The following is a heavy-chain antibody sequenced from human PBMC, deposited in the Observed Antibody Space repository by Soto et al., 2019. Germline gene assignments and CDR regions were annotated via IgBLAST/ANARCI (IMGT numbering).Heavy chain of an antibody. Sequence: SETLSLTCTVSGGSISSGDYYWSWIRQPPGKGLEWIGYIYYSGSTYYNPSLKSRVTISVDTSKNRFSLKLSSVTAADTAVYYCASLYCSGGICDYWGQGTLVTVSS. V-gene: IGHV4-30-4*01. D-gene: IGHD2-15*01. CDR3: ASLYCSGGICDY. CDR1: GGSISSGDYY. CDR2: IYYSGST. J-gene: IGHJ4*02.